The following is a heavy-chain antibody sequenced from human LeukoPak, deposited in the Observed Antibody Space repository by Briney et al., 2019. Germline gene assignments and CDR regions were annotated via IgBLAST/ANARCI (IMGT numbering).Heavy chain of an antibody. Sequence: KSGGSLRLSCAASGFTFSDYYMSWIRQAPGKGLEWVSYISSSGSTIYYADSVKGRFTISRDNSKNTLYLQMNSLRAEDTAVYYCAKDFLVATIGIYFPGGTFDYWGQGTLVTVSS. CDR1: GFTFSDYY. V-gene: IGHV3-11*04. CDR2: ISSSGSTI. J-gene: IGHJ4*02. D-gene: IGHD5-12*01. CDR3: AKDFLVATIGIYFPGGTFDY.